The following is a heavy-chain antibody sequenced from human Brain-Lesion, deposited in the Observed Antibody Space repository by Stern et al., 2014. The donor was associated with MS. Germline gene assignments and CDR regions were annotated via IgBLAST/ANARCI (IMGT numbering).Heavy chain of an antibody. CDR3: TIFSGPYGH. J-gene: IGHJ4*01. CDR2: LNRAGRST. CDR1: GFPFSNSW. Sequence: VQLVESGGGLVQPGGSLSRSCAASGFPFSNSWMHCVRHVTGKGLLAVSRLNRAGRSTPHADSAKGRFTISKANAKNTPYPQMSSLGTEDTAYYYCTIFSGPYGHWGHGTLVTVSS. V-gene: IGHV3-74*02. D-gene: IGHD3-10*01.